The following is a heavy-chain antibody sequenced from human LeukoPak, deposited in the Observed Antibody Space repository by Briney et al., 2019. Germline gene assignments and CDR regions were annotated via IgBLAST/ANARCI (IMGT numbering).Heavy chain of an antibody. Sequence: SETLSLTCAVYGGSFSGYYWSWIRQPPGKGLEWIGEINHSGSTNYNPSLKSRVTISVDTSKNQFSLKLSSVTAADTAVYYCVKGGVDAFDIWGQGTMVTVSS. D-gene: IGHD2-8*01. CDR1: GGSFSGYY. CDR2: INHSGST. V-gene: IGHV4-34*01. J-gene: IGHJ3*02. CDR3: VKGGVDAFDI.